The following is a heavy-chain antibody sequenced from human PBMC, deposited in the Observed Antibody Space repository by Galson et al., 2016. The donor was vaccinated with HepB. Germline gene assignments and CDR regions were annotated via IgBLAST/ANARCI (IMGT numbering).Heavy chain of an antibody. J-gene: IGHJ4*02. CDR2: INGGNGNT. CDR3: ARGSDVTCRGGDCTLDC. CDR1: GYTFSTYA. D-gene: IGHD2-21*02. V-gene: IGHV1-3*01. Sequence: SVKVSCKASGYTFSTYAIHWVRQAPGQSLEWMGWINGGNGNTKFSHKFQGRVSFTSDTSASTAYMELSSLRSEDTAVFYCARGSDVTCRGGDCTLDCWGQGTLVTVSS.